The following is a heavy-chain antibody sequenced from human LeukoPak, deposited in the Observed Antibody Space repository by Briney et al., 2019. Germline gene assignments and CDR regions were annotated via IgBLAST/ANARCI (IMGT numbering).Heavy chain of an antibody. J-gene: IGHJ3*02. D-gene: IGHD3-22*01. CDR3: ASWYYYDSSGYYYDAFDI. CDR1: GYSISSGYY. Sequence: IPSETLSLTCTVSGYSISSGYYWGWIRQPPGKGLEWIGSIYHSGSTYYNPSLKSRVTISVDTSKNQFSLKLSSVTAADTAVYYCASWYYYDSSGYYYDAFDIWGQGTMVTVSS. CDR2: IYHSGST. V-gene: IGHV4-38-2*02.